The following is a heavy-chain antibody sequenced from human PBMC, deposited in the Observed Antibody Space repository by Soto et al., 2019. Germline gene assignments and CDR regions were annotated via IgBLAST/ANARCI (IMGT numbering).Heavy chain of an antibody. D-gene: IGHD3-9*01. CDR3: ARQVNYDILTHYYNSYGMYV. V-gene: IGHV4-39*01. CDR1: GGSISSSSYY. Sequence: SETLSLTCTVSGGSISSSSYYWGWIRQPPGKGLEWIGRIYYSGSTYYNPSLKSRVAISVDTSKNQFSLKLISVTAADTAVYYCARQVNYDILTHYYNSYGMYVYDRESTVTISS. J-gene: IGHJ6*04. CDR2: IYYSGST.